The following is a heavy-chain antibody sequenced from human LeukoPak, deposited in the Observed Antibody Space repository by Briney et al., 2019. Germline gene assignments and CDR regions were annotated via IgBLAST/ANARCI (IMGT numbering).Heavy chain of an antibody. CDR3: AKAGASHTAMDFLFDY. D-gene: IGHD5-18*01. CDR1: GFTFSSYY. J-gene: IGHJ4*02. CDR2: ISFDGSRK. V-gene: IGHV3-30*18. Sequence: GGSLRLSCAASGFTFSSYYMHWVRQAPGKGLEWVAVISFDGSRKYYADSVKGRFTISRDNSMNTLYLQMSSLRVGDTAIYYCAKAGASHTAMDFLFDYWGQGTLVTVSS.